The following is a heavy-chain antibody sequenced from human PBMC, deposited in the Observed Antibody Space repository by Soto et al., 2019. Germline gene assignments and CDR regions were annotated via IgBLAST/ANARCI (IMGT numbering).Heavy chain of an antibody. V-gene: IGHV3-23*01. CDR1: GFTFSSYA. Sequence: GGSLRLSCAASGFTFSSYAMSWVRQAPGKGLEWVSAISGSGGSTYYADSVKGRFTISRDNSKNTLYLQMDSLRAEDTAIYYCVKDFWSDYRSLPFDCWGQGTLVTVSS. D-gene: IGHD3-3*01. J-gene: IGHJ4*02. CDR2: ISGSGGST. CDR3: VKDFWSDYRSLPFDC.